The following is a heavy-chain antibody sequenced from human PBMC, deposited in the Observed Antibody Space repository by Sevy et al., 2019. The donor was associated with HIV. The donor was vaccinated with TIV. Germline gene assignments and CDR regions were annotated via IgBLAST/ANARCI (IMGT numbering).Heavy chain of an antibody. J-gene: IGHJ4*02. D-gene: IGHD2-2*01. V-gene: IGHV3-30*04. CDR1: GFTFSSYA. Sequence: GGSLRLSCAASGFTFSSYAMHWVRQAPGKGLEWVTVTSYDGSDKYYADSVKGRFTISRDNSKNTLYLQMNSLRTEDTAVYYCARDRGAVVVVPAAMIWGQGTLVTVSS. CDR2: TSYDGSDK. CDR3: ARDRGAVVVVPAAMI.